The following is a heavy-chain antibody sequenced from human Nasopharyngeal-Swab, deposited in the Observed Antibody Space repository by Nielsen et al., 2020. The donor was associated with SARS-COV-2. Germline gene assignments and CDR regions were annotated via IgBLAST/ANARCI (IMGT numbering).Heavy chain of an antibody. D-gene: IGHD1-20*01. CDR1: GFTFSSYE. CDR2: ISSSGSTI. Sequence: GGSLRLSCAASGFTFSSYEMNWVRQAPGKGLEWVSYISSSGSTIYYADSVKGRFTISRDNAKNSLYLQMNSLIAEDTAVYYCARDKARYNWNLSLGWYFDLWGRGTLVTVSS. CDR3: ARDKARYNWNLSLGWYFDL. J-gene: IGHJ2*01. V-gene: IGHV3-48*03.